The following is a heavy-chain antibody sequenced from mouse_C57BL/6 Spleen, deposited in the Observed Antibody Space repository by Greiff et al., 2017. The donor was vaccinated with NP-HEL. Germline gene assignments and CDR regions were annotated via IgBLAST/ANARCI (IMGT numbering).Heavy chain of an antibody. D-gene: IGHD4-1*01. CDR1: GYTFTSYW. Sequence: QVQLKQPGAELVRPGTSVKLSCKASGYTFTSYWMHWVKQRPGQGLEWIGVIDPSDSYTNYNQKFKGKATLTVDTSSSTAYMQLSSLTSEDSAVYYCARRNWDYYFDYWGQGTTLTVSS. CDR3: ARRNWDYYFDY. J-gene: IGHJ2*01. V-gene: IGHV1-59*01. CDR2: IDPSDSYT.